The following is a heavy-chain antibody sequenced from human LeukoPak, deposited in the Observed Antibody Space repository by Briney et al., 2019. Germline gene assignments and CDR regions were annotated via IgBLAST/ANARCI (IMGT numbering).Heavy chain of an antibody. CDR2: IIPIFGTA. J-gene: IGHJ4*02. V-gene: IGHV1-69*06. D-gene: IGHD6-19*01. Sequence: SVKVSCKAFGGTFSSYAISWVRQAPGQGLEWMGGIIPIFGTANYAQKFQGRVTITADKSTSTAYMELSSLRSEDTAVYYCARDGVVSRYSSGWSFDYWGQGTLVTVSS. CDR1: GGTFSSYA. CDR3: ARDGVVSRYSSGWSFDY.